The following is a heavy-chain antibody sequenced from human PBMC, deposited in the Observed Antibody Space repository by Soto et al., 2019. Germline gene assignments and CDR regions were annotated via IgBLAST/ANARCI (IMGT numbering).Heavy chain of an antibody. J-gene: IGHJ4*02. CDR3: ARGIVGATLYFDH. CDR2: ISSDGSNK. D-gene: IGHD1-26*01. Sequence: ESGGGGVQPGRSLRLSCAASGFTFSTYAMHWVRQAPGKGLEWVAVISSDGSNKYYADSVKGRFTISRDNSKNMLYLQMNGLRAEDTAVYYCARGIVGATLYFDHWGQGPWSPSPQ. CDR1: GFTFSTYA. V-gene: IGHV3-30-3*01.